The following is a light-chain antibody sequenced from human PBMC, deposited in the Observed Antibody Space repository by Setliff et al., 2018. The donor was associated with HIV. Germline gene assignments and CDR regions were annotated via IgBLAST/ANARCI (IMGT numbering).Light chain of an antibody. Sequence: QSVLAQPPSVSGSPGQSVTISCTGTSSDIDSYNRVSWYHQPPGATPKLIIYEVSTRPSGVPDRFSGSKSGNTASLTISGLQAEDEADYYCSSYTSSSTVFGGGTKVTVL. J-gene: IGLJ2*01. CDR3: SSYTSSSTV. CDR1: SSDIDSYNR. V-gene: IGLV2-18*02. CDR2: EVS.